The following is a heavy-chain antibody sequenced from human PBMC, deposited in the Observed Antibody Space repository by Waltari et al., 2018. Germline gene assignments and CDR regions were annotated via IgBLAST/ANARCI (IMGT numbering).Heavy chain of an antibody. CDR3: ARSLHIFRAAAGMFDY. Sequence: QLQLQEAGPGLVKPSETLFLPCTVSDGPISCGNYYWGWIGQSPGKGLEWIGSSYYSGSTSYNPSLKSRVTISVDTPKHQFSLKLSSVTAADTAVYYCARSLHIFRAAAGMFDYWGQGSLVIVSS. J-gene: IGHJ4*02. CDR1: DGPISCGNYY. V-gene: IGHV4-39*01. CDR2: SYYSGST. D-gene: IGHD6-13*01.